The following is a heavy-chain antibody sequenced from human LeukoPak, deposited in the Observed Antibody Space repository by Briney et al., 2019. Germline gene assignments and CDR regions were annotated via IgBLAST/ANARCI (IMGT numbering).Heavy chain of an antibody. CDR1: GFTFSSYW. J-gene: IGHJ3*02. D-gene: IGHD3-16*01. Sequence: GGSLRLSCAASGFTFSSYWMSWVRQAPGKGLEWVANIKQDGSEKYYVDSVKGRFTISRDNAKNSLYLQMNSLRSEDTAVYYCARPIMITSGNAFDIWGQGTMVTVSS. CDR2: IKQDGSEK. CDR3: ARPIMITSGNAFDI. V-gene: IGHV3-7*03.